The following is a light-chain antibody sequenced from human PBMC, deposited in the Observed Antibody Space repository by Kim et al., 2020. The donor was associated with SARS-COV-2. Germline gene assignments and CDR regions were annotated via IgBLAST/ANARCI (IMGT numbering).Light chain of an antibody. V-gene: IGLV3-19*01. CDR3: NSRDSSGNHLV. Sequence: GQKGRIKWQGKSLRRYYARRYQEKPGKGPGIVIYGKNNRPSGIPDRFSGSSSGNTASLTITGAQAEDEADYYCNSRDSSGNHLVFGGGTQLTVL. J-gene: IGLJ2*01. CDR1: SLRRYY. CDR2: GKN.